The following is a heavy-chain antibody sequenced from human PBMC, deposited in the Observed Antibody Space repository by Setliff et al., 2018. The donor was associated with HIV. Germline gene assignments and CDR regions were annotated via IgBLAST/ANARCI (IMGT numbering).Heavy chain of an antibody. D-gene: IGHD6-13*01. CDR1: GASSIYF. CDR3: ARGSSNTWYYYFDS. Sequence: SETLSLTCTVSGASSIYFWGWIRQPPGKGLEWIGSVYYSGSTYYNPSLKSRVTMSVDTSKNQFSLKLSSVTAADTAVYYCARGSSNTWYYYFDSWGQGALVTVSS. V-gene: IGHV4-39*07. CDR2: VYYSGST. J-gene: IGHJ4*02.